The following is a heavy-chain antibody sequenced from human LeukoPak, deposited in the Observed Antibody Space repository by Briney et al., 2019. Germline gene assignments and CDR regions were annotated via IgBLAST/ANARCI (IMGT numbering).Heavy chain of an antibody. CDR1: GGSISTSNYY. J-gene: IGHJ4*02. D-gene: IGHD2-15*01. Sequence: KPWDTLSLTCTVSGGSISTSNYYWGWIRQPPGKGLDWIGTIYYSGSTYYSPSLKSRVIISIDTSKNQFSLKLSSVTAADTAVYYCARKYCSGGSCFDYWGQGTLVTVSS. V-gene: IGHV4-39*01. CDR3: ARKYCSGGSCFDY. CDR2: IYYSGST.